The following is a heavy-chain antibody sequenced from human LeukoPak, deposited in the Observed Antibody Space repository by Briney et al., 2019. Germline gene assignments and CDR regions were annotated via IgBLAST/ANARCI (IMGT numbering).Heavy chain of an antibody. J-gene: IGHJ3*02. Sequence: PGGSLRLSCAASGFTFSSYSMNWVRQAPGKGLEWVSSISSSSSYIYYADSVKGRFTISRDNAKNSLYLQMNSLRAEDTAVYYCARAEYYYVSSGCGAFDIWGQGTMVTVSS. CDR2: ISSSSSYI. CDR3: ARAEYYYVSSGCGAFDI. CDR1: GFTFSSYS. V-gene: IGHV3-21*01. D-gene: IGHD3-22*01.